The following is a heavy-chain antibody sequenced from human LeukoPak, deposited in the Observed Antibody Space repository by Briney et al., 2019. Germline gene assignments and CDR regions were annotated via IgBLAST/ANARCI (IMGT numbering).Heavy chain of an antibody. Sequence: GGSLRLSCAASGFTFSSYAMHWVRQAPGKGLEWVAVISYDGSNKYYADPVKGRFTVSRDNSKNTLYLQMNSLRAEDTAVYYCAKDPATHDYGDYYHWGQGTLVTVSS. D-gene: IGHD4-17*01. J-gene: IGHJ5*02. CDR1: GFTFSSYA. CDR3: AKDPATHDYGDYYH. CDR2: ISYDGSNK. V-gene: IGHV3-30*04.